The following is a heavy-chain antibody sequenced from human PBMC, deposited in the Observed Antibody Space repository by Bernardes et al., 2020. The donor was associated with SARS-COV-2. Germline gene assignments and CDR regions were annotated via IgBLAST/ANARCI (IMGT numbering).Heavy chain of an antibody. CDR3: ARALREYNFDY. J-gene: IGHJ4*02. CDR2: INPSGGTT. V-gene: IGHV1-46*01. D-gene: IGHD1-1*01. CDR1: GYTFTNYY. Sequence: SMKVCSKRSGYTFTNYYMHWVRQAPGQGLDWMGIINPSGGTTNYPQKFQGRVTLTRDTSTSTVNMELSSLRSEDTAVYYCARALREYNFDYWGQGTLVSVSS.